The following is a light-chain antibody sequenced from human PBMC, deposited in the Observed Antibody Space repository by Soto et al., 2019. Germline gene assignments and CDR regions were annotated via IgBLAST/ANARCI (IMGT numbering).Light chain of an antibody. Sequence: QSALTQPASVSGSPGQSITISCTGTSSEVGSYNYVSWYQHHPGKAPKLIIYDVSDRPSGVSNRFSASKSGNTASLTISGLQAEDEADYYCSSYTSSNTEVFGTGTKLTVL. V-gene: IGLV2-14*03. CDR2: DVS. J-gene: IGLJ1*01. CDR3: SSYTSSNTEV. CDR1: SSEVGSYNY.